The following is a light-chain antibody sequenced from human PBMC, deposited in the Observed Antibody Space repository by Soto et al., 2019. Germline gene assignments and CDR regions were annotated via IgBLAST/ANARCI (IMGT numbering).Light chain of an antibody. Sequence: DIHLTQFPSPLSSSQGEIATLTWQASQDISNNLNWYHHKPGKAPKLLIYDASTLETGVPSRFSGSASGTDFTFTIISLQPEDIATYYCQQYGNLPITFGQGTRLEIK. CDR3: QQYGNLPIT. CDR2: DAS. V-gene: IGKV1-33*01. J-gene: IGKJ5*01. CDR1: QDISNN.